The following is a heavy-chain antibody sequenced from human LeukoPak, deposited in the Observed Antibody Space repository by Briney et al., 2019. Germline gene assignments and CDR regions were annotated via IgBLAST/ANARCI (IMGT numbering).Heavy chain of an antibody. V-gene: IGHV3-53*01. CDR3: ARDSCSSTSCHNYYGMDV. D-gene: IGHD2-2*01. J-gene: IGHJ6*02. CDR1: GFTVSSNY. Sequence: SGGSLRLSCAASGFTVSSNYMSWVRQAPGKGLEWVSVIYSGGSTYYADSVKGRFTISRDNSKNTLYLQMNSLRAEDTAVYYCARDSCSSTSCHNYYGMDVWGQGTTVAVSS. CDR2: IYSGGST.